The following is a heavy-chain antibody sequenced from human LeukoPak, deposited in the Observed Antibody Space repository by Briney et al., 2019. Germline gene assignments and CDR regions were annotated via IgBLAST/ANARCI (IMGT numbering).Heavy chain of an antibody. D-gene: IGHD4-23*01. CDR1: CSSISSYC. Sequence: SETLSLTCTVSCSSISSYCWSWIRQPPGKGLEWIGYVYSSGRTNYNPSLKSRVTMSTDMSKNQFSLKLSSVTAPDTAVYYCARHQGGNSNFFDYWGQGTLVTVSS. V-gene: IGHV4-59*08. CDR3: ARHQGGNSNFFDY. J-gene: IGHJ4*02. CDR2: VYSSGRT.